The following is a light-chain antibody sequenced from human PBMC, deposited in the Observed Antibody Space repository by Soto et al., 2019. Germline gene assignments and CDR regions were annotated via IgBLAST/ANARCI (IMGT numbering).Light chain of an antibody. CDR2: DVN. CDR1: SSDVGGYNY. CDR3: SSYTSSSTRV. V-gene: IGLV2-14*01. J-gene: IGLJ1*01. Sequence: QSALTQPASVSGSPGQSITISCTGTSSDVGGYNYVSWYQQNPGKAPKLMIYDVNNRPSGVSYRFSGSKSVNTASLTISGLQAEDEADYYCSSYTSSSTRVFGTGTKLTVL.